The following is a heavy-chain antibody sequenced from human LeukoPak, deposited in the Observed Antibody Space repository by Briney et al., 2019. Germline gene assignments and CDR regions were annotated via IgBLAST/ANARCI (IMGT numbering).Heavy chain of an antibody. CDR3: ARRILSTSWTVSFDI. Sequence: GGSLRLSCAASGFTFSSYGMHWVRQAPGKGLEWVAVISYDGSNKYYADSVKGRFTISRDNSKNTLYLQMNSLRAEDTAVYYCARRILSTSWTVSFDIWGQGTMVTVSS. CDR1: GFTFSSYG. CDR2: ISYDGSNK. D-gene: IGHD2-2*01. V-gene: IGHV3-30*03. J-gene: IGHJ3*02.